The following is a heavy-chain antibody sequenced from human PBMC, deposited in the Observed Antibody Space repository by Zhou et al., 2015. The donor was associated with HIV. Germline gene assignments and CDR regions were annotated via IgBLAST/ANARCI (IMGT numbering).Heavy chain of an antibody. V-gene: IGHV1-18*01. Sequence: QVQLVQSGAEVKKPGASVKVSCKASGYTFTSYGISWVRQAPGQGLEWMGWISTYNGNTNYAQKLQGRVTMTTDTSTSTVYMELRSLISDDTAVYYCARYGRVGHYYGSGSLALDYWGQGTLVTSPQ. CDR1: GYTFTSYG. J-gene: IGHJ4*02. CDR3: ARYGRVGHYYGSGSLALDY. D-gene: IGHD3-10*01. CDR2: ISTYNGNT.